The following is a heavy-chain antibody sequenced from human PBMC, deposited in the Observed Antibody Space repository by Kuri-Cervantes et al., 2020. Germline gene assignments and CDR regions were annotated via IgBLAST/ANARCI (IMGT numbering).Heavy chain of an antibody. J-gene: IGHJ6*02. CDR2: IKSKTDGGTT. CDR3: TTWGV. V-gene: IGHV3-15*01. D-gene: IGHD3-16*01. Sequence: GESLKISCAASGFTFSSYGMHWVRQGPGKGLEWVGRIKSKTDGGTTDYAAPVKCRLTISRDDSKNTLYLQMNSLKTEDTAVYYCTTWGVWGQGTTVTVSS. CDR1: GFTFSSYG.